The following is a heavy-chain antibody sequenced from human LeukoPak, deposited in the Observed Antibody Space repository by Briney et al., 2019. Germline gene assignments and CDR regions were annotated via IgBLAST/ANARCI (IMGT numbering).Heavy chain of an antibody. CDR2: IIPIFGTA. CDR3: ASGGGEQWLVPLD. Sequence: SVKVSCKASGGTFSSYAISWVRQAPGQGLEWMGGIIPIFGTANYAQKFQGRVTITADESTSTAYMEISSLRSEATAVYSCASGGGEQWLVPLDWGQGTLVTVSS. V-gene: IGHV1-69*13. J-gene: IGHJ4*02. CDR1: GGTFSSYA. D-gene: IGHD6-19*01.